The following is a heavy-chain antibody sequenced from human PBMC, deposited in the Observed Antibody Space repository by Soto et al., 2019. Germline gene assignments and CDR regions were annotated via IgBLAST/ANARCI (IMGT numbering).Heavy chain of an antibody. D-gene: IGHD6-6*01. V-gene: IGHV4-59*01. CDR2: IYYSGST. J-gene: IGHJ4*02. Sequence: PSETLSLTWTVSGGSISSYYWSWIRQPPGKGLEWIGYIYYSGSTNYNPSLKSRVTISVDTSKNQFSLKLSSVTAADTAVYYCARITHRYSSSSGVDYWGQGTLVTVSS. CDR3: ARITHRYSSSSGVDY. CDR1: GGSISSYY.